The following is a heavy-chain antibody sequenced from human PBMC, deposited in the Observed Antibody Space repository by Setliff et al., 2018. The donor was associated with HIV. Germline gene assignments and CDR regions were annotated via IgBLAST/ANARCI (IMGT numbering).Heavy chain of an antibody. CDR3: AKELAASGLGYFDS. D-gene: IGHD3-22*01. Sequence: GGSLRLSCAATGFTFSNYGMHWVRQAPAKGLEWVSSISSSSGTIYYADSVKDRFTISRDNAKNTVYLQMNSLRAEDTAEYYCAKELAASGLGYFDSWGRGILVTVSS. CDR1: GFTFSNYG. V-gene: IGHV3-48*01. J-gene: IGHJ4*02. CDR2: ISSSSGTI.